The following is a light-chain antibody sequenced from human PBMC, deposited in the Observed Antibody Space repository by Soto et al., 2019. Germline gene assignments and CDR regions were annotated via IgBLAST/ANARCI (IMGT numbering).Light chain of an antibody. Sequence: QSALTQPPSASGSPGQSVTISCTGTSSDVGAYNYVSWYQQYTGKAPKLMIYDVSKRPSGVPDRFSGSKSGNTASLTVSGLRAEDEAVYYCASYGGGLTFHVIFGGGTKVTVL. CDR3: ASYGGGLTFHVI. CDR1: SSDVGAYNY. V-gene: IGLV2-8*01. CDR2: DVS. J-gene: IGLJ2*01.